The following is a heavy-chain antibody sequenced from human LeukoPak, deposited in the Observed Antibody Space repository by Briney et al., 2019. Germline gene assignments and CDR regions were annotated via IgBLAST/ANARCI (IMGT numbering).Heavy chain of an antibody. CDR3: AKDSVVRSYGRRYFDY. CDR2: ISWDGGST. J-gene: IGHJ4*02. CDR1: GFTFDDYT. Sequence: PGGSLRLSCAASGFTFDDYTMHWVRQAPGKGLEWVSLISWDGGSTYYADSVKGRFTISRDNSKNSLYLQMNSLRTEDTALYYCAKDSVVRSYGRRYFDYWGQGTLVTVSS. V-gene: IGHV3-43*01. D-gene: IGHD5-18*01.